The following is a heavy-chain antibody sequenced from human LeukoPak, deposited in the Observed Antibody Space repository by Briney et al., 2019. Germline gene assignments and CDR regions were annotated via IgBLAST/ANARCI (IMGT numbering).Heavy chain of an antibody. CDR3: ARRERYFDWLLSPSYFDY. Sequence: SETLSLTCTVSGGAISSRTYSWGWIRQPPGKGLEWIGSISYSGSTDYNRSLKSRVTISVDTSKNQFSLKLSSVTAADTAVYYCARRERYFDWLLSPSYFDYWGQGTLVTVSS. D-gene: IGHD3-9*01. J-gene: IGHJ4*02. V-gene: IGHV4-39*01. CDR2: ISYSGST. CDR1: GGAISSRTYS.